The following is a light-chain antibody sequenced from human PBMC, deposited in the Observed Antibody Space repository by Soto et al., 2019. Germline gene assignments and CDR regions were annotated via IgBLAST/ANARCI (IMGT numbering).Light chain of an antibody. V-gene: IGKV3-15*01. CDR2: GAS. CDR3: QQYNGWPIT. J-gene: IGKJ5*01. Sequence: IMMTQSRRTRAVSRGGGVTRACRASQSVSNNLACHQQKPGQAPRLLIYGASTRATGFPARFSGSGSGTEFTLTIRSLQSEDFAVYYCQQYNGWPITFGQGTRLEI. CDR1: QSVSNN.